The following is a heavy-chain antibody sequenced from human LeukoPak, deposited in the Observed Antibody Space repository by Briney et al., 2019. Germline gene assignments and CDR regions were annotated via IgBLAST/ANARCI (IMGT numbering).Heavy chain of an antibody. J-gene: IGHJ4*02. CDR3: ERDDDIVATIHFDY. CDR2: INPNSGGT. CDR1: GYTFTGYY. D-gene: IGHD5-12*01. V-gene: IGHV1-2*02. Sequence: ASVNVSCKASGYTFTGYYMHWVRQAPGQGLECMGWINPNSGGTNHAQKFQGRVTMTRDTSISTAYIELSRLRSDDTAVYYCERDDDIVATIHFDYWGQGTLVTVSS.